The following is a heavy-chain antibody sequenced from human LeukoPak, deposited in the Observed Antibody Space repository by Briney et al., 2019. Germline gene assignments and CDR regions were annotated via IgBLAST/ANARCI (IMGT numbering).Heavy chain of an antibody. CDR3: AREYYDCSTYYLSFDY. CDR2: INPHSGNT. V-gene: IGHV1-2*02. D-gene: IGHD3-22*01. Sequence: ASVKVSCKSSGYTFTGYNVHWVRQTPGQGLQWMGWINPHSGNTKYAQKFQGRVTITRDTSISTAYMDMSSLRSDDTAIYYSAREYYDCSTYYLSFDYWGQGTLVTVSS. J-gene: IGHJ4*02. CDR1: GYTFTGYN.